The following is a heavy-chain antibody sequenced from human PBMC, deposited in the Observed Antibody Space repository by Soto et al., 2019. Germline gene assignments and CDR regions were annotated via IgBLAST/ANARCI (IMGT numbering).Heavy chain of an antibody. CDR3: ASDSSSEFYYYGMDV. CDR2: IIPIFGTA. D-gene: IGHD6-6*01. CDR1: GGTFSSYA. J-gene: IGHJ6*02. V-gene: IGHV1-69*13. Sequence: SVKVSCKASGGTFSSYAISWVRQAPGQGLEWMGGIIPIFGTANYAQKFQGRVTITADESTSTAYMELSSLRSEDTAVYYCASDSSSEFYYYGMDVWGQGTTVTVSS.